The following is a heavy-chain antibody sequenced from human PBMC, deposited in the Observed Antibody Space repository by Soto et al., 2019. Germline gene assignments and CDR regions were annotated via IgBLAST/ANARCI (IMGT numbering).Heavy chain of an antibody. D-gene: IGHD5-18*01. CDR2: IYSGGST. V-gene: IGHV3-66*04. CDR3: ARHGYNYGGGYFDY. J-gene: IGHJ4*02. CDR1: GVTVSSNY. Sequence: EVQLVESGGGLAQPGGSLRLSCAASGVTVSSNYMSWVSQAPGKGLEWVSVIYSGGSTYYADSVKGRFTISRDNSKNTLHLQMNSLRAEDTAVYYCARHGYNYGGGYFDYWGQGTLVTVSS.